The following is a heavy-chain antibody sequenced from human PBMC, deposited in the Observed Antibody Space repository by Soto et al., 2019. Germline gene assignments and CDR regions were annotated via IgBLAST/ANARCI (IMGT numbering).Heavy chain of an antibody. D-gene: IGHD6-13*01. CDR1: GYTFTNYA. CDR2: INAGNGNT. J-gene: IGHJ4*02. CDR3: ARSSSWYVFDY. Sequence: QVQLVQSGAEVKKPGASVKVSCKASGYTFTNYAMHWVRQAPGQRLEWMGWINAGNGNTKYSQKFQGRVTITRDTSASTAYMELSSLRSEDTAVYYLARSSSWYVFDYWGQGTLVTVSS. V-gene: IGHV1-3*01.